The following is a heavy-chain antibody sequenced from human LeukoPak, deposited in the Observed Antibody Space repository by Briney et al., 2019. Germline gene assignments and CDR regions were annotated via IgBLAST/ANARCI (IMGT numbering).Heavy chain of an antibody. CDR3: ANPAIYDSSGYPRPPIYF. J-gene: IGHJ4*02. Sequence: ASVKVSCMPSRYTLTGYYRLWVRQAPGAGLEGIGWIYPNSGGTYLAQRFRGRYTMTRNRSITTAYMKLNRLRSDDPAVYYCANPAIYDSSGYPRPPIYFWGQGTLVTVSS. D-gene: IGHD3-22*01. CDR2: IYPNSGGT. CDR1: RYTLTGYY. V-gene: IGHV1-2*02.